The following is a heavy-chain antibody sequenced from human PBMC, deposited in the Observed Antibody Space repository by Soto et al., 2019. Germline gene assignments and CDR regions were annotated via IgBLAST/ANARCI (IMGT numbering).Heavy chain of an antibody. CDR1: GDSISSGGYS. J-gene: IGHJ4*02. CDR2: IYYSGGT. CDR3: ARDSRSGYYLDY. V-gene: IGHV4-30-2*01. D-gene: IGHD3-22*01. Sequence: QLQLQESGSGLVKPSQTLSLTCAVSGDSISSGGYSWNWIRQPPGKGLEWIGYIYYSGGTDYNPSLKSRVTITVDSSNNQFSLKLSSVTAADTAVYYCARDSRSGYYLDYWGQGTLVTVSS.